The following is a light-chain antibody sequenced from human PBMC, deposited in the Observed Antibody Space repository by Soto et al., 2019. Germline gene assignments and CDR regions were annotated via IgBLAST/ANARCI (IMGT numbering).Light chain of an antibody. Sequence: EIMLTQSPGTLSLSPGERATLSCRASQSVSSSYLAWYQQKPGQAPRVLIYAASSRATGIPDRFSGSGSGTEFTLTISRLEPEDFAVYFCQQYGNSPPNTFGQGTKVEIK. CDR3: QQYGNSPPNT. V-gene: IGKV3-20*01. CDR1: QSVSSSY. CDR2: AAS. J-gene: IGKJ2*01.